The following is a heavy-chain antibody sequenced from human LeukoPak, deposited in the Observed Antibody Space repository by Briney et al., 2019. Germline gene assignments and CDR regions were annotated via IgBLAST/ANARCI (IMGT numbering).Heavy chain of an antibody. V-gene: IGHV1-46*01. CDR1: GYTFSRYG. Sequence: ASVKVSCKTSGYTFSRYGFSWVRQAPGQGLEWMGIINPTGGSTTYAQKFQGRVTMTRDTSTSTVYMELSSLRSDDTAVYYCARTAARRSDYWGQGTLVTVSS. J-gene: IGHJ4*02. CDR3: ARTAARRSDY. CDR2: INPTGGST. D-gene: IGHD6-6*01.